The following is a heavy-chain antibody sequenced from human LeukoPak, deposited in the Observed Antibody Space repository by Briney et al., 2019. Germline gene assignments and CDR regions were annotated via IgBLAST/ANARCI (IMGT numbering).Heavy chain of an antibody. CDR3: ARTERASGAFDI. CDR1: RFTFSSYS. Sequence: PGGSLRLSCAASRFTFSSYSMNWVRQAPGKGLEWVSYISSSSSTIYYADSVKGRFTISRDNAKNSLYLQMNSLRAEDTAVYYCARTERASGAFDIWGQGTMVTVSS. D-gene: IGHD3-10*01. CDR2: ISSSSSTI. V-gene: IGHV3-48*01. J-gene: IGHJ3*02.